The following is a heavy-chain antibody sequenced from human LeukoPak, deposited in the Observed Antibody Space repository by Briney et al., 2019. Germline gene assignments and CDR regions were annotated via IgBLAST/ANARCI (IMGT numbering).Heavy chain of an antibody. J-gene: IGHJ4*02. CDR1: GGSINSGGYY. V-gene: IGHV4-31*03. CDR3: ARVGASRYSSSWYFAS. CDR2: SYYSGST. D-gene: IGHD6-13*01. Sequence: SETLSLTCTVSGGSINSGGYYWSWIRQHPGKGLEWIGNSYYSGSTFHNPSLKSRVAISVDTSKNQFSLKLSSVPAAATAVYYCARVGASRYSSSWYFASWGQGTLVTVSS.